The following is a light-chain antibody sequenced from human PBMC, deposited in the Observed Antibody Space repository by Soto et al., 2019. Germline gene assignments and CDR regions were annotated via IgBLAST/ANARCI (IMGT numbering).Light chain of an antibody. J-gene: IGKJ5*01. CDR2: DAS. CDR3: KQRSTWPIT. CDR1: QSVSSY. V-gene: IGKV3-11*01. Sequence: EIVLTQSPATLSLSPGERATLSSRASQSVSSYLAWYQQKPGQAPRLLIYDASNRATGIPARFSGSGSGTDFTLTISSLEPEDFAVYYCKQRSTWPITFGQGTRLEIK.